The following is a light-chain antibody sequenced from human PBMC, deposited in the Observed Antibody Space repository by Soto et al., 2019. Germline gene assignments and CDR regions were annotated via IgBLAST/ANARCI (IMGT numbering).Light chain of an antibody. V-gene: IGKV1-39*01. CDR2: DAS. J-gene: IGKJ4*01. CDR3: NQGYSNPLT. CDR1: QYTSTY. Sequence: DIQITQSPYSLSASVGDRVSITCRATQYTSTYFNWYQQKPRETPNLLTFDASRLQSRLRSRFSGSESATNLTLIIMSVQHEDFATYCCNQGYSNPLTFGGGTKV.